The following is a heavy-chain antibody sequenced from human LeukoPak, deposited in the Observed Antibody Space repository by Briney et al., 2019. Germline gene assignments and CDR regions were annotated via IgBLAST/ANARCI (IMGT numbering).Heavy chain of an antibody. Sequence: PGRSLRLSCTASGFIFGDYGLSWVRQAPGKRLEWVGFIRSKADGGTTEYAASVKGGFTISRDDSKSIAYLQMNSLQTEDTAVFYCSRVLTSGTRRFDPWGQGTLVTVSS. CDR2: IRSKADGGTT. CDR1: GFIFGDYG. CDR3: SRVLTSGTRRFDP. J-gene: IGHJ5*02. V-gene: IGHV3-49*04. D-gene: IGHD1-1*01.